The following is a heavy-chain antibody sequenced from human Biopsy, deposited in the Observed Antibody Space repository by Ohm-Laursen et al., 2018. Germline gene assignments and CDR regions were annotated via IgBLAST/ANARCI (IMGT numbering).Heavy chain of an antibody. CDR3: ARDRDRRGWFDP. Sequence: SETLSLTCTVSGGSLSSYSWSWIRQPAGKGLEWIGQIYTSGITNYNPSLKSRVTMSVDTSKSKFSLRVGSVTAADTAVYYCARDRDRRGWFDPWGQGTLVTVSS. V-gene: IGHV4-4*07. CDR1: GGSLSSYS. D-gene: IGHD1-14*01. J-gene: IGHJ5*02. CDR2: IYTSGIT.